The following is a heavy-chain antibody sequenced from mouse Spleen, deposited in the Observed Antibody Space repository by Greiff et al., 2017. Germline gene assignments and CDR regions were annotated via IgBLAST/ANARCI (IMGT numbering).Heavy chain of an antibody. CDR3: VRQRTGTGAMDY. J-gene: IGHJ4*01. D-gene: IGHD4-1*01. V-gene: IGHV10-1*01. CDR2: IRSKSNNYAT. CDR1: GFSFNTYA. Sequence: DVMLVESGGGLVQPKGSLKLSCAASGFSFNTYAMNWVRQAPGKGLEWVARIRSKSNNYATYYADSVKDRFTISRDDSESMLYLQMNNLKTEDTAMYYCVRQRTGTGAMDYWGQGTSVTVSS.